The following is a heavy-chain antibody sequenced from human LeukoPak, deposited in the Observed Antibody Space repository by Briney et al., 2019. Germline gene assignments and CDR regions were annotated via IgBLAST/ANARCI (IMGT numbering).Heavy chain of an antibody. V-gene: IGHV4-39*01. CDR3: ARHNSGYEKTYYYYMDG. CDR2: IYYSGST. J-gene: IGHJ6*03. D-gene: IGHD5-12*01. Sequence: SETLSLTCTVSGGSISSSSYYWGWIRQPPGKGLEWIGSIYYSGSTYYNPSLKSRVTISVDTSKNQFSLKLSSVTAADTAVYYCARHNSGYEKTYYYYMDGWGKGTTVTISS. CDR1: GGSISSSSYY.